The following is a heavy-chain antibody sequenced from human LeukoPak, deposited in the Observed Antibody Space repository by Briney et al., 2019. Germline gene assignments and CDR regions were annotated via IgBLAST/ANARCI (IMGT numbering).Heavy chain of an antibody. D-gene: IGHD6-19*01. Sequence: PGRSLRLSCAASGFTFSSYAMHWVRQAPGKGLEWVAVISYDGSNKYYADSVKGRFTISRDNSKNTLYLQMNSLRAEDTAVCYCARDRGVGSSGWYGYAFDIWGQGTMVTVSS. CDR2: ISYDGSNK. CDR3: ARDRGVGSSGWYGYAFDI. J-gene: IGHJ3*02. V-gene: IGHV3-30-3*01. CDR1: GFTFSSYA.